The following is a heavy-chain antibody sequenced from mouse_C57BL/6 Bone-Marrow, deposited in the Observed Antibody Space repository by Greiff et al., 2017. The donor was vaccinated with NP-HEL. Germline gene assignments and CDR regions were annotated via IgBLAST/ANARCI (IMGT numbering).Heavy chain of an antibody. CDR3: ARSDYYGSQMDY. Sequence: VQLQQSGPELVKPGASVKIPCKASGYTFTDYNMDWVKQSHGKSLEWIGDINPNNGGTIYNQKFKGKATLTVDTSSSTAYMELRSLTSEDTAVYYCARSDYYGSQMDYWGQGTSVTVSA. CDR1: GYTFTDYN. J-gene: IGHJ4*01. CDR2: INPNNGGT. D-gene: IGHD1-1*01. V-gene: IGHV1-18*01.